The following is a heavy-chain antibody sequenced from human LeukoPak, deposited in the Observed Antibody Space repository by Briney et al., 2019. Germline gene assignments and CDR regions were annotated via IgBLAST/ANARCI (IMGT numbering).Heavy chain of an antibody. V-gene: IGHV3-23*01. CDR2: IGGSGGIT. D-gene: IGHD6-13*01. J-gene: IGHJ4*02. Sequence: GGSLRLSCAASGFTFSSYTMSWVRQAPGKGKEWVSLIGGSGGITYYADSVKGRFTISRDNSKNTLYLQMDGLRAEDTGVYYCAKDSAAVGGPTTDWGQGTLVTVSS. CDR1: GFTFSSYT. CDR3: AKDSAAVGGPTTD.